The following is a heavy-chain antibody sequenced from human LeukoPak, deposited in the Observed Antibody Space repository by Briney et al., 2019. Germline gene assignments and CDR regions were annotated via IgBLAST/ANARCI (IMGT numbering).Heavy chain of an antibody. CDR2: ISYDGSNK. J-gene: IGHJ6*03. V-gene: IGHV3-30*03. CDR1: GFTFSSYG. Sequence: QPGGSLRLSCAASGFTFSSYGMHWVRQAPGKGLEWVAVISYDGSNKYYADSVKGRFTISRDNAKNSLYLQMNSLRAEDTAVYYCAREGWFGSRCYSSTPSWYYYYMDVWGKGTTVTVSS. D-gene: IGHD2-21*02. CDR3: AREGWFGSRCYSSTPSWYYYYMDV.